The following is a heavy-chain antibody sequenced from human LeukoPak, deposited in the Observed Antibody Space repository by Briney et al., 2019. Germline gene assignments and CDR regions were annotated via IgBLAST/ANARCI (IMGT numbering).Heavy chain of an antibody. Sequence: GGSLRLSCAASGFTFSDYTMNWVRQAPGKGLEWVSSVDRSSSYIYYAESVKGRFTISRDTPKSSLYLQMNSLRAEDTAVYYCARGIWSGYYSYYYYYMDVWGKGTTVTVSS. CDR3: ARGIWSGYYSYYYYYMDV. D-gene: IGHD3-3*01. CDR2: VDRSSSYI. V-gene: IGHV3-21*01. J-gene: IGHJ6*03. CDR1: GFTFSDYT.